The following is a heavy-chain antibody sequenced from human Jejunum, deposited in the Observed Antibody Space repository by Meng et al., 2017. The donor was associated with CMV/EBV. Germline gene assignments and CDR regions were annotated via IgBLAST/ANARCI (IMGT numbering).Heavy chain of an antibody. J-gene: IGHJ4*02. Sequence: CAASGFAFSLYAVNWVRQAPGKGLEWVSSIDATSTYIYYADSVEGRFTISRDNARNLLYLHMNSVRADDTAVYFCARDLVASLAPDNWGRGTLVTVSS. CDR3: ARDLVASLAPDN. CDR1: GFAFSLYA. CDR2: IDATSTYI. D-gene: IGHD2-8*02. V-gene: IGHV3-21*06.